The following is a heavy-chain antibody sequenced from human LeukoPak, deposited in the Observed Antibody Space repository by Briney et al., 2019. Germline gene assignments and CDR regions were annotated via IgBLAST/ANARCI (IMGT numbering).Heavy chain of an antibody. D-gene: IGHD3/OR15-3a*01. V-gene: IGHV3-53*04. CDR3: ARVISYFDY. J-gene: IGHJ4*02. CDR1: GFAVSTSS. CDR2: IYSGAST. Sequence: GGSLRLSCAASGFAVSTSSMSWARQAPGKGLEWLSVIYSGASTDYADSVKGRFTISRHNSRNTLYLQLNSLRADDTAVYYCARVISYFDYWGQGTVVTVSS.